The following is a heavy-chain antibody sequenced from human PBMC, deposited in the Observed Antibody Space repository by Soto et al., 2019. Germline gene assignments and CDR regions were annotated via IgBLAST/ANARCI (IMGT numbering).Heavy chain of an antibody. Sequence: GSLRLSCEASGFTFSTYAMTWVRQAPGKGLEWVSSVRDSGANTYYAESVKGRFTVSRDNSKSTVYLQMSSLRGNDTALYFCARSRRTYGDYYDLWGQGTVVTVSS. CDR3: ARSRRTYGDYYDL. J-gene: IGHJ4*02. CDR2: VRDSGANT. CDR1: GFTFSTYA. V-gene: IGHV3-23*01. D-gene: IGHD4-17*01.